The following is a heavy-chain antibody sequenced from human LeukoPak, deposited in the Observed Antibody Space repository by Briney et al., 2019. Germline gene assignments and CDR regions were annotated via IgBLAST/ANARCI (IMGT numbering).Heavy chain of an antibody. V-gene: IGHV4-59*01. CDR1: GGSISSYY. D-gene: IGHD2-2*01. Sequence: SETLSLTCTVSGGSISSYYWSWIRQPPGKGLEWIGYIYYSGSTNYNPSLKSRVTISVDTSKNQFSLKLSSVTAADTAVYYCARVRVVPAASFDPWGQGTLVTVSS. CDR3: ARVRVVPAASFDP. CDR2: IYYSGST. J-gene: IGHJ5*02.